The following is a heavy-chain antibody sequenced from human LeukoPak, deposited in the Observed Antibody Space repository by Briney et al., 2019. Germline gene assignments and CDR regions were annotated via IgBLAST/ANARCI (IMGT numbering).Heavy chain of an antibody. Sequence: GGSLRLSCAASGFTVSSNYMSWVRQAPGKGLEWVSGITSRSTTYYADSVKGRFTISRDNSKNMVWLQINSPTAEDTATYYCAKDGNWARFEDWGQGTLVTVSS. V-gene: IGHV3-53*01. CDR3: AKDGNWARFED. CDR2: ITSRSTT. J-gene: IGHJ4*02. D-gene: IGHD7-27*01. CDR1: GFTVSSNY.